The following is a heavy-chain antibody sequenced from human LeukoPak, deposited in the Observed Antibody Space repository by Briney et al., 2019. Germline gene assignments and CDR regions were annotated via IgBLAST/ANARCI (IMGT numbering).Heavy chain of an antibody. V-gene: IGHV3-20*04. Sequence: GGSLRLSCAASGFTFDDYGMSSVRQAPGKGLEWLSGINWNGGSTGYADSVKGRFTISRDNAKNSLYLQMNSLRAEDTALYYCARVVITMIASGAFYIWGQGAMVTVSS. J-gene: IGHJ3*02. CDR1: GFTFDDYG. CDR2: INWNGGST. D-gene: IGHD3-22*01. CDR3: ARVVITMIASGAFYI.